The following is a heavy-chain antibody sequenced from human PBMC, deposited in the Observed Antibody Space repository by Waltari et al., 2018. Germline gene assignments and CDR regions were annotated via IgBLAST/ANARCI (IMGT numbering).Heavy chain of an antibody. J-gene: IGHJ6*02. CDR2: IIPIFGTA. CDR1: GGTFSSYA. D-gene: IGHD3-3*01. Sequence: QVQLVQSGAEVKKPGSSVKVSCKASGGTFSSYAISWVRQAPGQGLEWMGGIIPIFGTANYAQKFQGRVTITTDESTSTAYMELSSLRSEDTAVYYCARDPDYDFWSGYHRPDYYYYGMDVWGQGTTVTVSS. CDR3: ARDPDYDFWSGYHRPDYYYYGMDV. V-gene: IGHV1-69*05.